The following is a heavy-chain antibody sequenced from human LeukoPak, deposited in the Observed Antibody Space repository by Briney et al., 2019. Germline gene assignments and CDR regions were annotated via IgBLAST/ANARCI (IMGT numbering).Heavy chain of an antibody. CDR2: INSDGSST. Sequence: GGSLRLSCAASGFTFSSYWMHWVRQAPGKGLVWVSRINSDGSSTSYADSVKGRFTISRDNAKNTLYLQMSSLRAEDTAVYYCARAPTTVTTFDYWGQGTLVTVSS. D-gene: IGHD4-17*01. V-gene: IGHV3-74*01. CDR3: ARAPTTVTTFDY. J-gene: IGHJ4*02. CDR1: GFTFSSYW.